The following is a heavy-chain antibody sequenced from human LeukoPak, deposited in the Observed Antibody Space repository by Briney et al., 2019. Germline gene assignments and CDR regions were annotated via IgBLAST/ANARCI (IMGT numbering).Heavy chain of an antibody. J-gene: IGHJ5*02. CDR2: ISYDGSNK. D-gene: IGHD3-10*01. CDR1: GFTFSSYA. Sequence: PGRSLRLSCAASGFTFSSYAMHWVRQAPGKGLEWVAVISYDGSNKYYADSVKGRFTTSRDNSKNTLYLQMNSLRAEDTAVYYCARASYGSASPWGQGTLVTVSS. V-gene: IGHV3-30-3*01. CDR3: ARASYGSASP.